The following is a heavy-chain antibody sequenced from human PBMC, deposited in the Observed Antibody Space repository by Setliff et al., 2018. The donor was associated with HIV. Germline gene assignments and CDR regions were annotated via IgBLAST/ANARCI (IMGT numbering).Heavy chain of an antibody. CDR1: GGSISSSNYY. CDR3: ARDQGIVATTRVMDV. V-gene: IGHV4-39*07. Sequence: PSETLSLTCTVSGGSISSSNYYWGWIRQPPGKGLEWIGSIYYSGSTNYNPSLKSRVTISVDTSKNQFSLKLRSVTAADTAVYYCARDQGIVATTRVMDVWGKGTTVTVSS. CDR2: IYYSGST. D-gene: IGHD1-7*01. J-gene: IGHJ6*03.